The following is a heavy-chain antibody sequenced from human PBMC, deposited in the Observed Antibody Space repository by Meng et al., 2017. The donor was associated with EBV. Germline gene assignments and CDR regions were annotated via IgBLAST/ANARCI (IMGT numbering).Heavy chain of an antibody. CDR2: IYWDDDK. CDR3: AHIIAARPFDY. J-gene: IGHJ4*02. Sequence: QIPLKESGPTLVKPTQTLTLTGTFAGFSLSTRGVGVGWIRQPPGKALEWLALIYWDDDKRYSPSLKSRLTITKDTSKNQVVLTMTNMDPVDAATYYCAHIIAARPFDYWGQGTLVTVSS. CDR1: GFSLSTRGVG. V-gene: IGHV2-5*02. D-gene: IGHD6-6*01.